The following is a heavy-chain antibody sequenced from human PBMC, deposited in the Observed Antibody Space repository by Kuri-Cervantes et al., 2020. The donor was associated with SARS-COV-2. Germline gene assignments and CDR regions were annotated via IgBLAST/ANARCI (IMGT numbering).Heavy chain of an antibody. CDR3: ARGTHYFDSTTYWSTGWV. D-gene: IGHD3-22*01. CDR2: IYPSGST. J-gene: IGHJ4*02. CDR1: GGSISSDRYY. V-gene: IGHV4-61*02. Sequence: LRLSCTVSGGSISSDRYYWSWIRQPAGKGLEWIGRIYPSGSTNYHPSLKSRVTSSVDTSKNQFSLKLSSVTAADTAVYYCARGTHYFDSTTYWSTGWVWGQGTLVTVSS.